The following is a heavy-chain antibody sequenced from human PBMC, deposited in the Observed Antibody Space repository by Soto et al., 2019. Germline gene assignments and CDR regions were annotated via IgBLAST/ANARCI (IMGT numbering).Heavy chain of an antibody. V-gene: IGHV1-69*01. CDR1: GGTFSSYA. J-gene: IGHJ6*02. Sequence: QVQLVQSGAEVKKPGSSVKVSCKASGGTFSSYAISWVRQAPGQGLEWMGGIIPIFGTANYAQKFQGRVTITADESTSTAYMELSSLRSEDTAVYYCARGYPLRYFDETYYYYYGMDVWGQGTTVTVSS. CDR2: IIPIFGTA. CDR3: ARGYPLRYFDETYYYYYGMDV. D-gene: IGHD3-9*01.